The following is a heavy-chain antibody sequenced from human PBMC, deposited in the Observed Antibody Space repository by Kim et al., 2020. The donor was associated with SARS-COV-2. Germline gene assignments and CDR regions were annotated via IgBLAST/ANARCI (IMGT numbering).Heavy chain of an antibody. CDR1: GFTSSSYS. D-gene: IGHD3-3*01. V-gene: IGHV3-48*02. CDR2: ISSSSSTI. J-gene: IGHJ6*02. Sequence: GGSLRLSCAASGFTSSSYSMNWVRQAPGKGLEWVSYISSSSSTIYYADSVKGRFTISRDNAKNSLYLQMNSLRDEDTAVYYCAGGYYNYYNYGMDVWGRGTMVTVSS. CDR3: AGGYYNYYNYGMDV.